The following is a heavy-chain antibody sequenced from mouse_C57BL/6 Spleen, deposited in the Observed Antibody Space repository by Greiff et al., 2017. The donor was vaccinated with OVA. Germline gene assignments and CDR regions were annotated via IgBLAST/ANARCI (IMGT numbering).Heavy chain of an antibody. Sequence: VQLQQSGAELVRPGASVKLSCKASGYTFTDYYINWVKQRPGQGLEWIARIYPGSGNTYYNEKFKGKATLTAEKSSSTAYMQLSSLTSEDSAVYFCARQLRLPLFAYWGQGTLVTVSA. CDR2: IYPGSGNT. CDR1: GYTFTDYY. V-gene: IGHV1-76*01. CDR3: ARQLRLPLFAY. D-gene: IGHD3-2*02. J-gene: IGHJ3*01.